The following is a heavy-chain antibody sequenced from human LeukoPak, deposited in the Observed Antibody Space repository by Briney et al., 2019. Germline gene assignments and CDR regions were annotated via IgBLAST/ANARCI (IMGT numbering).Heavy chain of an antibody. V-gene: IGHV1-2*04. CDR2: INPNSGGT. CDR1: GYTFTGYY. D-gene: IGHD3-10*01. CDR3: ARGGITMVRVGYYGMDV. J-gene: IGHJ6*04. Sequence: ASVKVSCKASGYTFTGYYMHWVRQAPGQGLEWMGWINPNSGGTNYAQKFQGWVTMTRDTSISTAYMELSRLRSDDTAVYYCARGGITMVRVGYYGMDVWGKGTTVTVSS.